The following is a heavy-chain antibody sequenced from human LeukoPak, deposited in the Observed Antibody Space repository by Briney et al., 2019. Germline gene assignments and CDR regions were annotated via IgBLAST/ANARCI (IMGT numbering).Heavy chain of an antibody. Sequence: ISAYNGNTNYAQKLQGRVTMTTDTSTSTAYMELRSLRSDDTAVYYCARDGLDYGDYGYDYWGQGTLVTVSS. J-gene: IGHJ4*02. D-gene: IGHD4-17*01. CDR3: ARDGLDYGDYGYDY. V-gene: IGHV1-18*01. CDR2: ISAYNGNT.